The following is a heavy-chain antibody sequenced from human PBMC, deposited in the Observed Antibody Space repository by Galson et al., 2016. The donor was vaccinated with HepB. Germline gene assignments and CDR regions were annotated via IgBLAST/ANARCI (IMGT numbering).Heavy chain of an antibody. CDR1: RFTISRYW. V-gene: IGHV3-7*03. Sequence: SLRLSCAAPRFTISRYWMSWVRQAPGKGPEWVANINQDGSDRNYVDSVKGRFTISRDNARDSLYLQMSSLRVEDTAVYYCTSEPTDSEEGYRGQGTLVTVSS. CDR3: TSEPTDSEEGY. CDR2: INQDGSDR. J-gene: IGHJ4*02.